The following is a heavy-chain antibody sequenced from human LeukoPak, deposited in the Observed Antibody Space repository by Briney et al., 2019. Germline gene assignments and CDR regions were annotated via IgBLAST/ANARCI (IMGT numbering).Heavy chain of an antibody. J-gene: IGHJ4*02. D-gene: IGHD3-22*01. CDR1: GFTFSSYS. CDR3: ARDRLGDYDHSGYYDK. CDR2: ISSSSSYI. Sequence: GGSLRLSCAASGFTFSSYSMNWVRQAPGKGLEWVSSISSSSSYIYYADSVKGRFTISRDNAKNSVYLQMNNLGAEDTAVYYCARDRLGDYDHSGYYDKWGQGTLVTVSS. V-gene: IGHV3-21*04.